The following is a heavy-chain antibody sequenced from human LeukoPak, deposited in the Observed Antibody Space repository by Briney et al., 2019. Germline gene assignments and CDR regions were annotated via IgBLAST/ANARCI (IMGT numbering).Heavy chain of an antibody. Sequence: SETLSLTCTVSGVSISIYYWSWIRQPPGKGLEWIGYIYNSGSTSYNPSLKSRATISADTSKNQFSLKLSSVTAADTAVYYCARDALEYSSGYFDYWGQGTLVTVSS. V-gene: IGHV4-59*01. CDR1: GVSISIYY. D-gene: IGHD6-19*01. J-gene: IGHJ4*02. CDR2: IYNSGST. CDR3: ARDALEYSSGYFDY.